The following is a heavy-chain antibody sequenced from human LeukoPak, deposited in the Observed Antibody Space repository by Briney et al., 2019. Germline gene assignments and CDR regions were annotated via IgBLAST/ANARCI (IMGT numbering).Heavy chain of an antibody. Sequence: GGSLRLSCAASGFSFSSYSMNWVRQAPGKGLEWVSYISTSSNTRSYADSVKGRFTISRDNAKNSLYLQMNSLRDEDTAVYYCASGEKQLALVGGDYWGQGTLVTVSS. J-gene: IGHJ4*02. CDR2: ISTSSNTR. CDR3: ASGEKQLALVGGDY. V-gene: IGHV3-48*02. D-gene: IGHD6-13*01. CDR1: GFSFSSYS.